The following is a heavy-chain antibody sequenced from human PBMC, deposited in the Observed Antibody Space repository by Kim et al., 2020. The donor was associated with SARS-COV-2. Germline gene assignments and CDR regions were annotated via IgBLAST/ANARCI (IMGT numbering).Heavy chain of an antibody. CDR2: IYYSGST. Sequence: SETLSLTCTVSGGSISSSSYYWGWIRQPPGKGLEWIGSIYYSGSTYYNPSLKSRVTISVDTSKNQFSLKLSSVTAADTAVYYCARHGPPLAVAGPTTNWFDPWGQGTLVTVSS. J-gene: IGHJ5*02. V-gene: IGHV4-39*01. CDR1: GGSISSSSYY. D-gene: IGHD6-19*01. CDR3: ARHGPPLAVAGPTTNWFDP.